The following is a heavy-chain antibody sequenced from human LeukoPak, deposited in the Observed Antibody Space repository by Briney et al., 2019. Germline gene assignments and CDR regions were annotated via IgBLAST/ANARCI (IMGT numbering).Heavy chain of an antibody. J-gene: IGHJ5*02. CDR3: ARTYYDFWSGYYTHWFDP. Sequence: SETLSLTCTVSGGSISSYYWGWIRQPPGKGLEWIGSIYYSGSTYYNPSLKSRVTISVDTSKNQFSLKLSSVTAADTAVYYCARTYYDFWSGYYTHWFDPWGQGTLVTVSS. CDR1: GGSISSYY. V-gene: IGHV4-39*01. D-gene: IGHD3-3*01. CDR2: IYYSGST.